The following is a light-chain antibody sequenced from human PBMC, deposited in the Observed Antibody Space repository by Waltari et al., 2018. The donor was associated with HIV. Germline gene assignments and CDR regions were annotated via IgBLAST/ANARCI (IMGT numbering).Light chain of an antibody. Sequence: DIHMTQSPSSLSASVGERVTITCRASQSISSNLNWYQQKPGKAPKLLIYTTSSLQSGVPSRSSGSGSGTDFTLTINSLQPEDFATYYCQQSYSSITFGQGTRLEIK. CDR1: QSISSN. CDR2: TTS. J-gene: IGKJ5*01. CDR3: QQSYSSIT. V-gene: IGKV1-39*01.